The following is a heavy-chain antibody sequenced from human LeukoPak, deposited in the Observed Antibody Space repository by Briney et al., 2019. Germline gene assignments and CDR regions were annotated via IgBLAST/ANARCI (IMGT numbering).Heavy chain of an antibody. CDR3: ARLGLYYYGSEKDFDY. CDR1: GFTFSSNG. Sequence: PGGSLRLSCAASGFTFSSNGMHWVRQAPGKGLGWVAVIWYDGSNKFYADSVKGRFTISRDNSNNTLYLQMDSLRAEDTAVYYCARLGLYYYGSEKDFDYWGQGTLVTVSS. J-gene: IGHJ4*02. V-gene: IGHV3-33*01. CDR2: IWYDGSNK. D-gene: IGHD3-10*01.